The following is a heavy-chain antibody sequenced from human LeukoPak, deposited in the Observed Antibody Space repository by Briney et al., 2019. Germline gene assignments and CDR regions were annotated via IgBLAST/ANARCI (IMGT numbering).Heavy chain of an antibody. CDR3: GKTTTGYSSGQKPAWPVDY. CDR2: ISSSGNT. Sequence: GGSLSLSCAASGFTFSRPAMTWVRPTPGEGLDWVSSISSSGNTYYADSVKGRFTISRDNSKNMLYLQMNSLRAEDTAVYYCGKTTTGYSSGQKPAWPVDYWGQGTLVTVSS. J-gene: IGHJ4*02. CDR1: GFTFSRPA. D-gene: IGHD6-19*01. V-gene: IGHV3-23*01.